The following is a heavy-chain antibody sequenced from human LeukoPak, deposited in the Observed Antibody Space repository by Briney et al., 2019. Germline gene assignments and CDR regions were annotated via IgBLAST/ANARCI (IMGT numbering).Heavy chain of an antibody. CDR1: GYTFTSYY. CDR3: ARVRRQQLVHDAFDI. Sequence: ASVKVSCKASGYTFTSYYMHWVRQAPGQGLEWMGIINPSGGSTSYAQKFQGRVTMTRNTSTSTVYMELSSLRSEDTAVYYCARVRRQQLVHDAFDIWGQGTMVTVSS. CDR2: INPSGGST. J-gene: IGHJ3*02. D-gene: IGHD6-13*01. V-gene: IGHV1-46*01.